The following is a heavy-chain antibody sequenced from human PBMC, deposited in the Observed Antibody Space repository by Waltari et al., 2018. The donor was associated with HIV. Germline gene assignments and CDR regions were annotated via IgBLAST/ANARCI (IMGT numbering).Heavy chain of an antibody. V-gene: IGHV1-2*02. CDR3: ARGPGYCSSTSCSDLGY. Sequence: QVQLLQSGHEVKKPGASVKVSGYASGSTFTGYYMPWLCKAPWQGLEWMGWINPNSSGTNYAQKFQGRVTMIRDTSISKAYMQLSRLRSDDTAVYYCARGPGYCSSTSCSDLGYWGQGTLVTVSS. J-gene: IGHJ4*02. CDR1: GSTFTGYY. D-gene: IGHD2-2*01. CDR2: INPNSSGT.